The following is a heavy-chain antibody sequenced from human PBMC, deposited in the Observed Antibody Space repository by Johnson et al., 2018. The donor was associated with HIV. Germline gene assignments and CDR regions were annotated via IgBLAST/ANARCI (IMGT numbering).Heavy chain of an antibody. CDR2: INWNGGST. D-gene: IGHD3-22*01. J-gene: IGHJ3*02. V-gene: IGHV3-20*04. CDR3: ARDVVDAVIVVFGAFDI. Sequence: VQLVESGGGLVKPGGSLRLSCAASGFTFDDYGMSWVRQAPGKGLEWVSGINWNGGSTGYADSVKGRFTISRDNAKNSLYLQMNSLRAEDTALYYCARDVVDAVIVVFGAFDIWGQGTMVTVSS. CDR1: GFTFDDYG.